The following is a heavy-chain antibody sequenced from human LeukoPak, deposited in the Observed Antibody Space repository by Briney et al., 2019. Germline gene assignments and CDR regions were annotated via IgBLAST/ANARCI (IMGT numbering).Heavy chain of an antibody. Sequence: ASVKVSCKASGYTFTSYDINWMRQATGQGLEWMGWMNPNSGNTGYAQKYQGRVTITRNTSISTAYMELSSLRYEDTAVYYCARAPGYCSGGSCYPFDYYYYYMDVWGKGTTVTVSS. CDR3: ARAPGYCSGGSCYPFDYYYYYMDV. D-gene: IGHD2-15*01. CDR1: GYTFTSYD. V-gene: IGHV1-8*03. J-gene: IGHJ6*03. CDR2: MNPNSGNT.